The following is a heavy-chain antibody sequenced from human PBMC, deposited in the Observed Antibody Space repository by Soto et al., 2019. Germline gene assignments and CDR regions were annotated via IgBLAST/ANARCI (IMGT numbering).Heavy chain of an antibody. CDR3: ARVMRVYAIRGDLDY. CDR1: GGTFSTYG. CDR2: IIPISGTA. V-gene: IGHV1-69*01. J-gene: IGHJ4*02. Sequence: QVQLVQSGAEVKKTGSSVKVSCKTSGGTFSTYGINWVRQAPGQGLEWVGGIIPISGTASYAQRFQGRVTITADESTSTAYMELSSLRSEDTAVYYCARVMRVYAIRGDLDYWGQGTLVTVSS. D-gene: IGHD2-8*01.